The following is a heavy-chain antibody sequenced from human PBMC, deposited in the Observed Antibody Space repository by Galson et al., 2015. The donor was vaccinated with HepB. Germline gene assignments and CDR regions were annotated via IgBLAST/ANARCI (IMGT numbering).Heavy chain of an antibody. D-gene: IGHD6-19*01. Sequence: SLRLSCAASGFTVSSNYMSWVRQAPGKGLEWVSVIYSGGSTYYADSVKGRFTISRDNSKNTLYLQMNSLRAGDTAVYYCARVGYSSGWGDFDYWGQGTLVTVSS. CDR3: ARVGYSSGWGDFDY. V-gene: IGHV3-66*01. CDR2: IYSGGST. J-gene: IGHJ4*02. CDR1: GFTVSSNY.